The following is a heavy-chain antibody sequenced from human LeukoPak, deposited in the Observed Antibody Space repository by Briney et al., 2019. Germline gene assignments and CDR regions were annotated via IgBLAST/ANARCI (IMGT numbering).Heavy chain of an antibody. J-gene: IGHJ4*02. Sequence: PGGSLRLSCAASGFTFSSYAMSWVRQAPGKGLEWVSTISGSGSTTYYADSVKGRFTISRDNSKNTLYLQMNSLRAEDTAVYYCAKSQTSYDSSAYYYPHYWDQGTLVTVSS. CDR2: ISGSGSTT. V-gene: IGHV3-23*01. D-gene: IGHD3-22*01. CDR3: AKSQTSYDSSAYYYPHY. CDR1: GFTFSSYA.